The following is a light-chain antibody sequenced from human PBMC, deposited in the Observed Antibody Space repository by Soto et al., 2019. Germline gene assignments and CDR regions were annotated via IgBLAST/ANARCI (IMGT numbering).Light chain of an antibody. CDR2: GTS. J-gene: IGKJ1*01. CDR3: QQNYSART. Sequence: DIQMTQSPSSLSASVGDSVTITCRASQSISIYLHWYQQKPGKAPNLLIYGTSSLQSGVPSRFSGSGSGTDFTLTISNLQPEDFATYYCQQNYSARTFGQGTKVEIK. CDR1: QSISIY. V-gene: IGKV1-39*01.